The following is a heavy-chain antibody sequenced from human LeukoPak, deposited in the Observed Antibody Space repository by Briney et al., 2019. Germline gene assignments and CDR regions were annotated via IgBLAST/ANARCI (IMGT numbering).Heavy chain of an antibody. CDR2: INHNGNVN. J-gene: IGHJ4*02. CDR1: GFTFSSYW. V-gene: IGHV3-7*03. D-gene: IGHD3-10*01. CDR3: ARDRTGVYYFDY. Sequence: PGGSLRLSCAASGFTFSSYWMNWARQAPGKGLEWVASINHNGNVNYYVDSVKGRFTISRDNAKNSLYLQMNSLRAEDTAVYYCARDRTGVYYFDYWGQGTLVTVSS.